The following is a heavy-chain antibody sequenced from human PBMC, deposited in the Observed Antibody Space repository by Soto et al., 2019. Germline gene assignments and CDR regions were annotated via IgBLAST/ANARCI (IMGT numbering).Heavy chain of an antibody. CDR2: IIPIFGTA. Sequence: ASVKVSCKASGGTFSSYAISWVRQAPGQGLEWMGGIIPIFGTANYAQKFQGRVTITADESTSTAYMELSSLRSEDTAVYYCAREPSGAVATYPSYKYNWFDPWGQGTLVTVSS. V-gene: IGHV1-69*13. CDR3: AREPSGAVATYPSYKYNWFDP. D-gene: IGHD5-12*01. J-gene: IGHJ5*02. CDR1: GGTFSSYA.